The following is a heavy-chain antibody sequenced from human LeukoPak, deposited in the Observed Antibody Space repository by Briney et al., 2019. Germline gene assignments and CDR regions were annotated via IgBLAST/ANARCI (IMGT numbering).Heavy chain of an antibody. V-gene: IGHV1-69*06. CDR1: GGTFSSYA. D-gene: IGHD3-3*01. CDR3: ARVGYDGFWSGYYRWGDYYYYMDV. Sequence: RASVTVSCKASGGTFSSYAISWVRQAPGQGLEWMGGIIPIFGTANYAQKLQGRVTITADKSTSTAYMELSSLRSEDTAVYYCARVGYDGFWSGYYRWGDYYYYMDVWGKGTTVTVSS. J-gene: IGHJ6*03. CDR2: IIPIFGTA.